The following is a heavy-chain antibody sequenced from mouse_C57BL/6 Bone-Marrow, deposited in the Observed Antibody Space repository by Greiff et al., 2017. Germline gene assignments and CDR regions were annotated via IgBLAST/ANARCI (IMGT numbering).Heavy chain of an antibody. CDR1: GYTFTSYW. Sequence: QVQLQQPGAELVRPGTSVKLSCKASGYTFTSYWMHWVKQRPGQGLEWIGVIDPSDSYTNYNQKFKGKATLTVDTSSSTAYMQLSSLTSEDSAVYYCARWGVVSDWYFDVWGTGTTVTVSS. J-gene: IGHJ1*03. CDR2: IDPSDSYT. V-gene: IGHV1-59*01. D-gene: IGHD1-1*01. CDR3: ARWGVVSDWYFDV.